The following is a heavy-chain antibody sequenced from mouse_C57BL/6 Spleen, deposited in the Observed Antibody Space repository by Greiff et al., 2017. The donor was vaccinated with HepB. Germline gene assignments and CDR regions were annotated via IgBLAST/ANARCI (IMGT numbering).Heavy chain of an antibody. Sequence: QVQLQQPGAELVRPGSSVKLSCKASGYTFTSYWMHWVKQRPIQGLEWIGNIDPSDSETHYNQKFKDKATLTVDKSSSTAYMQLSSLTSEDSAVYYCASVDDYDEGGYFDYWGQGTTLTVSS. CDR1: GYTFTSYW. D-gene: IGHD2-4*01. CDR3: ASVDDYDEGGYFDY. CDR2: IDPSDSET. V-gene: IGHV1-52*01. J-gene: IGHJ2*01.